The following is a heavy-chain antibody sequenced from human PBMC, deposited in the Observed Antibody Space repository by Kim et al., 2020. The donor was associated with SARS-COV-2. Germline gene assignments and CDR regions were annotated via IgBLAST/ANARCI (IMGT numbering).Heavy chain of an antibody. D-gene: IGHD3-16*01. J-gene: IGHJ4*02. V-gene: IGHV3-33*06. CDR1: GFTFSSYG. CDR3: AKEASGAYIDY. CDR2: IWYDGSNK. Sequence: GGSLRLSCAASGFTFSSYGMHWVRQAPGKGLEWVAVIWYDGSNKYYADSVKGRFTISRDNSKNTLYQQMNSLRAEDTAVYYCAKEASGAYIDYWGQGTLVPVSS.